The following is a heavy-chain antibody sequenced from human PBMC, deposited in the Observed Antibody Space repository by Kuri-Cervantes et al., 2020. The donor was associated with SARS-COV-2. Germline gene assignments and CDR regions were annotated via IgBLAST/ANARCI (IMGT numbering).Heavy chain of an antibody. D-gene: IGHD3-3*01. CDR1: GFTFSSAA. CDR2: ISSNGGST. CDR3: ARAHTHDEYDFWSGYYDPFYYYYVDA. J-gene: IGHJ6*03. V-gene: IGHV3-64*01. Sequence: GGSLRLSCAASGFTFSSAAMHWVRQAPGKGLEYVSAISSNGGSTYYANSVKGRFTISRDNSKNTLYLQMGSLRAEDMAVYYCARAHTHDEYDFWSGYYDPFYYYYVDAWGKGTTVTVSS.